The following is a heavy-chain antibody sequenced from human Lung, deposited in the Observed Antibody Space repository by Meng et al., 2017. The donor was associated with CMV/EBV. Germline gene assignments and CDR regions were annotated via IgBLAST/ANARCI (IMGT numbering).Heavy chain of an antibody. V-gene: IGHV3-21*01. CDR1: GFTFSSFT. Sequence: SCAASGFTFSSFTMNWVRQAPGKGLEWVSSISYTSHYIYYADSLKGRFTISRDNARNSLYLQMNSLRAEDTAVYYCAGSRSGRYSPFDYWGQGNXV. J-gene: IGHJ4*02. CDR2: ISYTSHYI. CDR3: AGSRSGRYSPFDY. D-gene: IGHD6-19*01.